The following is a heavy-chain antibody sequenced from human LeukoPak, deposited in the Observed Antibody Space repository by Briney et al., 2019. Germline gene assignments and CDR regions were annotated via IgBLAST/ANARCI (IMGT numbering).Heavy chain of an antibody. CDR3: ARGEVVDV. V-gene: IGHV3-30-3*01. CDR1: GFTFSSYA. Sequence: GGSLRLSCAASGFTFSSYAMHWVRQAPGKGLEWVAVISYDGSNKYYAGSVKGRFTISRDNAKNTLHLQMNSLRVEDTAVYYCARGEVVDVRGQGTTVTVSS. J-gene: IGHJ6*02. D-gene: IGHD1-26*01. CDR2: ISYDGSNK.